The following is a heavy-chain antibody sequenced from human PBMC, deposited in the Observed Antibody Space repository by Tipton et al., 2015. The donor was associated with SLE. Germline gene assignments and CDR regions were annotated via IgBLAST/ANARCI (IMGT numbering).Heavy chain of an antibody. CDR2: IYHSGST. V-gene: IGHV4-38-2*01. Sequence: TLSLTCAVSGYSISSGYYWGWIRQPPGKGLEWIGSIYHSGSTYYNPPLKSRGTISVDTSKNHFSLKLSSVTAADTAVYYCARVTYYDVLAGYYPLYYFDYWGQGTLVTVSS. J-gene: IGHJ4*02. D-gene: IGHD3-9*01. CDR1: GYSISSGYY. CDR3: ARVTYYDVLAGYYPLYYFDY.